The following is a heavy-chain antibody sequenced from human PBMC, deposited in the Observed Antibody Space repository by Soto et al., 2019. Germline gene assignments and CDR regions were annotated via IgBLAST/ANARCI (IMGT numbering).Heavy chain of an antibody. CDR2: ISVSSSYI. D-gene: IGHD6-19*01. V-gene: IGHV3-21*01. CDR1: RSAFSSYS. Sequence: SLRLSCVASRSAFSSYSISWVRQAPGKGLEWVSSISVSSSYIYYAASVKGRFIISRDNDATSVYLQMKSLRADDTAVYYCARAIAVAGRGYYGMDVWGQGTTVTVSS. J-gene: IGHJ6*02. CDR3: ARAIAVAGRGYYGMDV.